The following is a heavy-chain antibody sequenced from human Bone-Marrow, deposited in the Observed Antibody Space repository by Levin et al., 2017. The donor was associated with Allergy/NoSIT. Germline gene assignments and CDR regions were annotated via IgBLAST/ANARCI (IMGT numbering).Heavy chain of an antibody. CDR2: ISSSSSYI. J-gene: IGHJ4*02. V-gene: IGHV3-21*01. Sequence: GESLKISCAASGFTFSSYSMNWVRQAPGKGLEWVSSISSSSSYIYYADSVKGRFTISRDNAKNSLYLQMNSLRAEDTAVYYCAREKDIVATILYYFDYWGQGTLVTVSS. D-gene: IGHD5-12*01. CDR3: AREKDIVATILYYFDY. CDR1: GFTFSSYS.